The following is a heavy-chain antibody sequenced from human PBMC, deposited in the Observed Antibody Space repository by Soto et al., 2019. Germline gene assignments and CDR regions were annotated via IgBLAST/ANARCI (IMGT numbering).Heavy chain of an antibody. D-gene: IGHD1-26*01. CDR2: TRHDGSNT. Sequence: QVQLVESGGGVVQPGRSLRLSCAASGFTFSGYGMHWVRQAPGKGLEWVAVTRHDGSNTYYADSVRGRFTISRDNSNKMLYLQMNSLRAEDTAVYHCARDGVGTTTYFGYFDYWGQGTLVTVSS. J-gene: IGHJ4*02. CDR1: GFTFSGYG. V-gene: IGHV3-33*01. CDR3: ARDGVGTTTYFGYFDY.